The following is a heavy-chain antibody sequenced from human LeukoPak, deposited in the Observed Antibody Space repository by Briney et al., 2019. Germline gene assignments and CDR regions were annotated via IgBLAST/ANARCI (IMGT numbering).Heavy chain of an antibody. CDR3: AREWYYCSSTSCYFYYGMDV. V-gene: IGHV4-4*02. D-gene: IGHD2-2*01. Sequence: SGTLSLTCAVSGGSISSSNWWSWVRQPPGKGLEWIGEIYHSGRTNYNPSLKSRVTISVDKSKNQFSLKLSSVTAADTAVYYCAREWYYCSSTSCYFYYGMDVWGKGTTVTVSS. J-gene: IGHJ6*04. CDR2: IYHSGRT. CDR1: GGSISSSNW.